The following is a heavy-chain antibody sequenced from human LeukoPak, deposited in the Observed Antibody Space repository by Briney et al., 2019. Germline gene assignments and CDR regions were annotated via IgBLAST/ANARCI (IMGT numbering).Heavy chain of an antibody. J-gene: IGHJ5*02. D-gene: IGHD6-13*01. Sequence: PSETLSLTCTVSGGSVSSGNYYWSWIRQPPGKGLEWIGYIYYRGSTNYNPSLKSRVTISVDTSKNQFSLKLNSVTAADTAVYYCAKLIAVAGTSDWFDPWGQGTLVTVSS. V-gene: IGHV4-61*01. CDR2: IYYRGST. CDR1: GGSVSSGNYY. CDR3: AKLIAVAGTSDWFDP.